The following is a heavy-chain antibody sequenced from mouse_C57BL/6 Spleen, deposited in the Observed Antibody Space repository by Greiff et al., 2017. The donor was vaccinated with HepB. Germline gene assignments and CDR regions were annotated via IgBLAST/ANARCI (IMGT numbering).Heavy chain of an antibody. CDR3: ARLDHLYWYFDV. V-gene: IGHV1-42*01. CDR2: INPSTGGT. J-gene: IGHJ1*03. Sequence: EVQGVESGPELVKPGASVKISCKASGYSFTGYYMNWVKQSPEKSLEWIGEINPSTGGTTYNQKFKAKATLTVDKSSSTAYMQLKSLTSEDSAVYYCARLDHLYWYFDVWGTGTTVTVSS. CDR1: GYSFTGYY.